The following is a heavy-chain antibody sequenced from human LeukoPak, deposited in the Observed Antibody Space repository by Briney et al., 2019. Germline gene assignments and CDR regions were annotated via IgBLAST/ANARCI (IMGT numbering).Heavy chain of an antibody. J-gene: IGHJ4*02. CDR1: GYTFTGYY. D-gene: IGHD6-19*01. CDR2: ISAYNGNT. V-gene: IGHV1-18*04. CDR3: ARRLAVASYTDY. Sequence: ASVKVSCKASGYTFTGYYMHWVRQAPGQGLEWMGWISAYNGNTNYAQKLQGRVTMTTDTSTSTAYMELRSLRSDDTAVYYCARRLAVASYTDYWGQGTLVTVSS.